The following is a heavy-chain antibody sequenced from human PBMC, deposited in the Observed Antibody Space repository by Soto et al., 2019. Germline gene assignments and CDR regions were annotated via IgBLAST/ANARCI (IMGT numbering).Heavy chain of an antibody. V-gene: IGHV6-1*01. CDR1: GDSVSSNSAA. CDR2: TYYRSKWYN. J-gene: IGHJ6*02. Sequence: SQTLSLTCAISGDSVSSNSAAWNWIRQSPSRGLEWLGRTYYRSKWYNDYAVSVKSRITIHPDTSKNQFSLQLNSVTPEDTAVYYCARTPGVITMVRGVIMPYYYGMDVWGQGTTVTVSS. D-gene: IGHD3-10*01. CDR3: ARTPGVITMVRGVIMPYYYGMDV.